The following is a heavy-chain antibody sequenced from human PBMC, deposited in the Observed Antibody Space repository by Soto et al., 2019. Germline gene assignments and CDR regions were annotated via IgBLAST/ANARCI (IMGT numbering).Heavy chain of an antibody. D-gene: IGHD2-2*01. CDR3: ARGINPFVVVPAAHPHYFDY. Sequence: PSETLSLTCTVSGGSISSGGYYWSWIRQHPGKGLEWIGYIYYSGSTYYNPSLKSRVTISVDTSKNQFSLKLSSVTAADTAVYYCARGINPFVVVPAAHPHYFDYWGQGTLVTVSS. CDR1: GGSISSGGYY. CDR2: IYYSGST. V-gene: IGHV4-31*03. J-gene: IGHJ4*02.